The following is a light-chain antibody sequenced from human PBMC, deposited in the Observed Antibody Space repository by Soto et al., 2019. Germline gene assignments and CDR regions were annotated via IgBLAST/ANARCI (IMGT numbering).Light chain of an antibody. J-gene: IGKJ4*01. CDR3: QQYRDWPLT. V-gene: IGKV3D-15*01. CDR2: GAS. CDR1: QGVSST. Sequence: EIVMTQSPATLSVSPGERATLSCRASQGVSSTLAWYQQKPGQAPRLVIYGASTRATGIPDRFSGSGSGTVFPLTISSLQSEDFAVYFCQQYRDWPLTFGGGTKVEIK.